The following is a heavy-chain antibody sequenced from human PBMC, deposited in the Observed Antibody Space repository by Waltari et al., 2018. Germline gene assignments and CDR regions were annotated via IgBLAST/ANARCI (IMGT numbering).Heavy chain of an antibody. CDR3: ARSSAYSSSWYQSAEYFQH. D-gene: IGHD6-13*01. Sequence: QFQLVQSGSEVRKPRSSVKVSFKSSGGAFSSYASSWVRHAPGQGLEWMGGSIPIFGTANYAQKFQGRVTITADESTSTAYMELSSLRSEDTAVYYCARSSAYSSSWYQSAEYFQHWGQGTLVTVSS. CDR2: SIPIFGTA. J-gene: IGHJ1*01. V-gene: IGHV1-69*13. CDR1: GGAFSSYA.